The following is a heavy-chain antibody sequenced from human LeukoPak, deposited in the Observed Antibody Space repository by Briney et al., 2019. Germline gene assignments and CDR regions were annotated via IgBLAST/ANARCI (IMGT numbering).Heavy chain of an antibody. Sequence: GESLKISCKGSGYSFTSYWIGWVRQMPGKGLEWMGIIYPGDSETRYSPSFQGQVTISADKSISTAYLQWSSLKASDTAMYYCARHNYGGNSLYWYFDLWGRGTLVTVSS. V-gene: IGHV5-51*01. J-gene: IGHJ2*01. CDR3: ARHNYGGNSLYWYFDL. CDR2: IYPGDSET. D-gene: IGHD4-23*01. CDR1: GYSFTSYW.